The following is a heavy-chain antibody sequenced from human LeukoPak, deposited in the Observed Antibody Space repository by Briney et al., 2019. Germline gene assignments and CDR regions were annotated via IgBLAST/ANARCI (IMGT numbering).Heavy chain of an antibody. CDR3: ARDNYYGSGSYYTNWFDP. D-gene: IGHD3-10*01. CDR2: IYYSGST. V-gene: IGHV4-59*01. Sequence: SETLSLTCTVSGGSISSYYWSWIRQPPGKGLEWIGYIYYSGSTNYNPSLKSRVTIPVDTSKNQFSLKLSSVTAADTAVYYCARDNYYGSGSYYTNWFDPWGQGTLVTVSS. J-gene: IGHJ5*02. CDR1: GGSISSYY.